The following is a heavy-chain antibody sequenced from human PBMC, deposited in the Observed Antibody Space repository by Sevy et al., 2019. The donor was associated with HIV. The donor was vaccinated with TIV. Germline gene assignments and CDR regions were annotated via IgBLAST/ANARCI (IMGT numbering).Heavy chain of an antibody. CDR2: ISSSSSYK. J-gene: IGHJ4*02. CDR3: ARESLDSTGYPFDY. D-gene: IGHD3-22*01. Sequence: GGSLRLSCVASGLTFSIYSMNWVRQAPGKGLEWVSSISSSSSYKYYADSLKGRFTISRDNAKNSVFLRMNSLRAEDTAVYYCARESLDSTGYPFDYWGQGTLVTVSS. CDR1: GLTFSIYS. V-gene: IGHV3-21*01.